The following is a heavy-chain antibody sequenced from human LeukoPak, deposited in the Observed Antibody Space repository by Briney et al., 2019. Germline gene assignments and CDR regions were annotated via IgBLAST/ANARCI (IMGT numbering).Heavy chain of an antibody. CDR1: GGSFSDYY. D-gene: IGHD3-9*01. CDR3: ARLRRENDILTGYYKRQTPTRDY. V-gene: IGHV4-34*01. J-gene: IGHJ4*02. Sequence: SETLSLTCAVYGGSFSDYYWTWIRQPPGKGLEWIGEIKHSGSTNYNPSLKSRVTISIDTSKNQFSLKLRSVTAADTAVYYCARLRRENDILTGYYKRQTPTRDYWGQGTLVTVSS. CDR2: IKHSGST.